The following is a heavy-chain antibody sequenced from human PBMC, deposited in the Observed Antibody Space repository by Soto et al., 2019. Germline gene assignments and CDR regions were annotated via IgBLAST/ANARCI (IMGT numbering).Heavy chain of an antibody. CDR2: ISWNSDIR. CDR1: GFTFEDSV. V-gene: IGHV3-9*01. CDR3: AKDMAHYDFWGNNERALDV. D-gene: IGHD3-3*01. J-gene: IGHJ6*02. Sequence: DGQLVESGGGLVQPGRSLRLSCAASGFTFEDSVMHWVRQAPGKGLEWVSCISWNSDIRAYADSVKGRFTISRDNAKDSVYLPMYSLRAEDTALYYCAKDMAHYDFWGNNERALDVWGQGTTVIVAS.